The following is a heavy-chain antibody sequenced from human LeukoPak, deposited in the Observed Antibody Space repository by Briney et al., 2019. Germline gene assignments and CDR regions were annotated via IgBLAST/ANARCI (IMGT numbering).Heavy chain of an antibody. CDR3: VRDLFWTGYYYFDV. CDR1: GYTFSGYY. J-gene: IGHJ4*02. D-gene: IGHD3/OR15-3a*01. Sequence: ASVKVSCKASGYTFSGYYMHWVRQAPGQGLEWMGWITANTGDTNYSQKFRGRVTMTRDTSISTAYMELSRLRSADTAVYYCVRDLFWTGYYYFDVWGQGTMVTVSS. CDR2: ITANTGDT. V-gene: IGHV1-2*02.